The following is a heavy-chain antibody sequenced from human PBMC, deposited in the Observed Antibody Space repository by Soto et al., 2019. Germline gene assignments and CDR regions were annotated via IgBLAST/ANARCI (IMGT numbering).Heavy chain of an antibody. J-gene: IGHJ4*02. CDR3: AKETMIVVVPGASFDY. CDR1: GFTFSSYG. Sequence: QSGGSLRLSCAASGFTFSSYGMHWVRQAPGKGLEWVAVISYDGSNKYYADSVKGRFTISRDNSKNTLYLQMNSLRAEDTAVYYCAKETMIVVVPGASFDYWGQGTLVTVSS. CDR2: ISYDGSNK. V-gene: IGHV3-30*18. D-gene: IGHD3-22*01.